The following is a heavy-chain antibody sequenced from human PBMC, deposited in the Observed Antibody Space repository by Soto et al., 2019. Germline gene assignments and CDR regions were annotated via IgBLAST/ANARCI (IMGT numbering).Heavy chain of an antibody. CDR2: ISYDGSNK. J-gene: IGHJ6*03. CDR3: AKDGYSSSSGDYYYYYMDV. V-gene: IGHV3-30*18. CDR1: GFTFSSYG. Sequence: GGSLRLSCAASGFTFSSYGMHWVRQAPGKGLEWVAVISYDGSNKYYADSVKGRFTISRDNSKNTLYLQMNSLRAEDTAVYYCAKDGYSSSSGDYYYYYMDVWGKGTTVTVSS. D-gene: IGHD6-6*01.